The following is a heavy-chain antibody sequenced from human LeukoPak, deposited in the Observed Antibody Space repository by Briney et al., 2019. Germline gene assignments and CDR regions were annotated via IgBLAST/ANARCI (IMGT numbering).Heavy chain of an antibody. D-gene: IGHD5-12*01. CDR1: GFTFSSYY. J-gene: IGHJ5*02. Sequence: GGSLRLSCAAAGFTFSSYYMSWVRQAPGKGLEWVANIKQDGSQKYYVDSVKGRFTISRDNAKNSLYLQMNSLRAEDTAVYYCATHWGGYDYNWFDPWGQGTLVTVSS. CDR2: IKQDGSQK. V-gene: IGHV3-7*03. CDR3: ATHWGGYDYNWFDP.